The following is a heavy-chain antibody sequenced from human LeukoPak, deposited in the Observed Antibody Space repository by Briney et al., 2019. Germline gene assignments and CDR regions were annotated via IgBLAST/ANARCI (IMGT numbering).Heavy chain of an antibody. CDR3: ASYPMYSISPPFDY. V-gene: IGHV1-2*02. Sequence: ASVKVSCKASGDTFTGYYMNWVRQAPGQGLEWMGRINPNIGVTNYAQKFQGRVTMTRDTTISTAYMELSSLTSEDTAVYYCASYPMYSISPPFDYWGEGALVTVSS. J-gene: IGHJ4*02. D-gene: IGHD1-26*01. CDR1: GDTFTGYY. CDR2: INPNIGVT.